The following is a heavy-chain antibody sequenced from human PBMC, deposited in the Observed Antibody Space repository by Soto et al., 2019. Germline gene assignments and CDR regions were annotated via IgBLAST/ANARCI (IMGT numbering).Heavy chain of an antibody. J-gene: IGHJ3*02. CDR3: AKGGYYSLFEI. D-gene: IGHD3-16*01. CDR2: ISGSGGRT. Sequence: GGSLRLSCVASGFPFSSYAMSWVRKTPGKGREWVSGISGSGGRTYYADSVKGRFTISRDNSNNTLSLQMHILRVDDTAVYFSAKGGYYSLFEIWGQGTMFTVSS. CDR1: GFPFSSYA. V-gene: IGHV3-23*01.